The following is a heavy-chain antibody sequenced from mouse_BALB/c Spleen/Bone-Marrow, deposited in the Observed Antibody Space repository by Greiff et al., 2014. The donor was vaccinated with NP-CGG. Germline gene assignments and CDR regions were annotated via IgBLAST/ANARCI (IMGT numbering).Heavy chain of an antibody. CDR1: GFTFSSYG. Sequence: EVQLQQSGGALVKPGGSLKLSCAASGFTFSSYGMSWVRQTPDKRLEWVATISSGDGYTYYPDSVKGRFTISRDNAKNTLYLQMSSLTSEDSAMYYCARQRGGGYYGFFAYWGQGTLVTVSA. CDR3: ARQRGGGYYGFFAY. D-gene: IGHD1-1*01. V-gene: IGHV5-6*01. J-gene: IGHJ3*01. CDR2: ISSGDGYT.